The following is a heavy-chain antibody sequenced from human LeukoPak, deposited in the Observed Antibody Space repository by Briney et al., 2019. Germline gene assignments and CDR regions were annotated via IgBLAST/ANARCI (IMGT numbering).Heavy chain of an antibody. J-gene: IGHJ4*02. V-gene: IGHV1-2*06. CDR3: ATLSDSSRDY. D-gene: IGHD6-13*01. CDR2: INPNSGGT. Sequence: ALVTVSFTSSAYTFTDYYMHWARQAPGQGREWMGRINPNSGGTNYAQDFQGRVTMTKDTPISTAYMELSRLRSDDTAVYYCATLSDSSRDYWGQGTLVTVSS. CDR1: AYTFTDYY.